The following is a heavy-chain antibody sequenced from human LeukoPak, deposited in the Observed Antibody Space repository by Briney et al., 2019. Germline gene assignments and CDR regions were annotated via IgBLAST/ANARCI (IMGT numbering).Heavy chain of an antibody. J-gene: IGHJ4*02. CDR2: ISGSGGST. Sequence: GGSLRLSCAASGFTFSSYAMSWVRQAPGKGLEWVSAISGSGGSTYYADSVKGRFTISRDNSKNKLYLQMNSLRAEDTAVYYCAKEGYCSGGSCYEASFDYWGQGTLVTVSS. V-gene: IGHV3-23*01. CDR3: AKEGYCSGGSCYEASFDY. CDR1: GFTFSSYA. D-gene: IGHD2-15*01.